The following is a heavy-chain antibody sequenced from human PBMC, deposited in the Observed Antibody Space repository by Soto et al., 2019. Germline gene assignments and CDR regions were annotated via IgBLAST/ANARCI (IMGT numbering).Heavy chain of an antibody. D-gene: IGHD3-16*02. V-gene: IGHV1-3*01. CDR1: GYTFTSYA. CDR3: ARGSDYVWGSYRRPPDY. Sequence: ASVKVSCKASGYTFTSYAMHWVRQAPGQRLEWMGWINAGNGNTKYSQKFQGRVTITRDTSASTAYMELSSPRSEDTAVYYCARGSDYVWGSYRRPPDYWGQGTLVTVSS. J-gene: IGHJ4*02. CDR2: INAGNGNT.